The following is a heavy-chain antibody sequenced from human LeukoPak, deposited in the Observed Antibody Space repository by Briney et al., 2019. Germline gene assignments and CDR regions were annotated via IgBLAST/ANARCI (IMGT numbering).Heavy chain of an antibody. CDR1: GGSFSGYY. J-gene: IGHJ4*02. V-gene: IGHV4-34*01. Sequence: PSETLSLTCAVYGGSFSGYYWSWIRQPPGKGLEWIGEINHSGSTNYNPSLKRRVTISAATTKDQFPLKLSSVAAADTAVYYCARRNIRLFEWLLYTFDSWGQGTLVTVSS. D-gene: IGHD3-3*01. CDR3: ARRNIRLFEWLLYTFDS. CDR2: INHSGST.